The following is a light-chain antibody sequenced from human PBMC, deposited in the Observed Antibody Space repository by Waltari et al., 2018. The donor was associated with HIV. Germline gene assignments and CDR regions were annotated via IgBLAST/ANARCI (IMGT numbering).Light chain of an antibody. CDR3: QQYNNWPPLFT. V-gene: IGKV3-15*01. Sequence: IVMTQSPAPLSVSPGEIATLSCRASQSVSSNLAWYQQKPGQAPRLLIYGASTRATGIPARFSGSGSGTEFTLTISSLQSEDFAVYYCQQYNNWPPLFTFGPGTKVDIK. J-gene: IGKJ3*01. CDR2: GAS. CDR1: QSVSSN.